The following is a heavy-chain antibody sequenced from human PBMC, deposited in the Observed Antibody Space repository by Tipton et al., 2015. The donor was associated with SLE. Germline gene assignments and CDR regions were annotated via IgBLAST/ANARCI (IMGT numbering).Heavy chain of an antibody. CDR1: GGSFSGSY. CDR3: ARVFYVGYYWFDP. Sequence: TLSLTCAVYGGSFSGSYWSWIRQPPGKGLEWIGEINHSGSTNYNPSLKSRVTMSIDTSKNQFSLKLSSVTAADTAVYYCARVFYVGYYWFDPWGQGTLVTVSS. J-gene: IGHJ5*02. V-gene: IGHV4-34*01. D-gene: IGHD3-16*01. CDR2: INHSGST.